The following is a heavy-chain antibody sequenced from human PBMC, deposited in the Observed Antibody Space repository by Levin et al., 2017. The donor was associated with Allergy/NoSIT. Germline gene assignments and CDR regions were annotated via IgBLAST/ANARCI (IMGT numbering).Heavy chain of an antibody. D-gene: IGHD3-10*01. V-gene: IGHV4-31*03. CDR1: GDSMSGRDYY. CDR2: IHHSGSA. Sequence: PSETLSLTCTVSGDSMSGRDYYWTWIRQYPGRGLEWIGFIHHSGSAYYNPSLKSRLAMSLDTSKSQFSLRLTSVTGGDTAVYFCARDECAWFGECYGMDVWGQGTTVIVSS. J-gene: IGHJ6*02. CDR3: ARDECAWFGECYGMDV.